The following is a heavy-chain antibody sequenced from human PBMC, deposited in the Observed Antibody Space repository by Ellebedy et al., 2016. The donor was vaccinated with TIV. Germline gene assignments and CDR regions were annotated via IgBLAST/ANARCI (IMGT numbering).Heavy chain of an antibody. CDR1: GYTFTGYY. CDR2: INPNSGGT. V-gene: IGHV1-2*02. Sequence: ASVKVSXXASGYTFTGYYMHWVRQAPGQGLEWMGWINPNSGGTNYAQKLQGRVTMTTDTSTSTAYMELRSLRSDDTAVHYCARVGHGDSPFDYWGQGTLVTVSS. CDR3: ARVGHGDSPFDY. J-gene: IGHJ4*02. D-gene: IGHD4-17*01.